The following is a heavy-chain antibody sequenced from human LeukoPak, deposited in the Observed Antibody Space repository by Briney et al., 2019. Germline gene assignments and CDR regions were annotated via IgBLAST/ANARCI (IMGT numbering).Heavy chain of an antibody. J-gene: IGHJ6*02. V-gene: IGHV4-31*03. D-gene: IGHD5-18*01. Sequence: SETLSLTCTVSGGSISSGGYYWSWIRQHPGKGLEWIGYIYYSGSTYYNPSLKSRVTISVDTSKNQFSLKLSSVTAADTAVYYCARDGFHTAVDVWGQGTTVTVSS. CDR3: ARDGFHTAVDV. CDR1: GGSISSGGYY. CDR2: IYYSGST.